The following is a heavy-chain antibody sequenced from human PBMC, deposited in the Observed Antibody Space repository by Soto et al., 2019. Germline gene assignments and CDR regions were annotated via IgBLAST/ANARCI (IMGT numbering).Heavy chain of an antibody. CDR1: GGSFSGYY. CDR2: INHSGIT. V-gene: IGHV4-34*01. J-gene: IGHJ4*02. CDR3: AVDGARIGY. D-gene: IGHD2-15*01. Sequence: QVQLQQWGAGLLKPSETLSLTCAVYGGSFSGYYWNWIRQPPGKGLEWIGEINHSGITNYNPSLKSRVTISLDPSKSQFSLKLRSVTAADTAVYYCAVDGARIGYWGPGTLVTVSS.